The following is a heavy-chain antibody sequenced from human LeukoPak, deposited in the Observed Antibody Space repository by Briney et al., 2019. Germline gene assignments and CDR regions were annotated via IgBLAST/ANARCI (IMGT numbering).Heavy chain of an antibody. J-gene: IGHJ6*03. Sequence: PSETLSLTCDVYGGSFCGYYWSWIRQPPGKGLEWIGEINHSRSTNYNPSLKSRVTISVDTSKNQFSLKLSSVTAADTAVYYCARRPPLYSSSWFYYYYMDVWGKGTTVTVSS. V-gene: IGHV4-34*01. D-gene: IGHD6-13*01. CDR2: INHSRST. CDR3: ARRPPLYSSSWFYYYYMDV. CDR1: GGSFCGYY.